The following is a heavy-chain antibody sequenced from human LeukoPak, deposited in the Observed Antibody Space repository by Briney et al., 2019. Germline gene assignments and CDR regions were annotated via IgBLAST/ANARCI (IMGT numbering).Heavy chain of an antibody. CDR3: TTDLTDDSSGYSY. J-gene: IGHJ4*02. V-gene: IGHV3-15*01. CDR1: GFTFSNAW. Sequence: GGSLRLSCAASGFTFSNAWMSWVRQAPGKGLEWVGRIKSKTDGGTTDYAAPVKGRFTISRDDSKNTLYLQMNSLKTEDTAVYYCTTDLTDDSSGYSYWGQGTLVTVSS. D-gene: IGHD3-22*01. CDR2: IKSKTDGGTT.